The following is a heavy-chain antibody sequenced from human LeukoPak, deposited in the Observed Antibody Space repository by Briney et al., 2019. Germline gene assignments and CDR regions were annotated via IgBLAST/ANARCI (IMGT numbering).Heavy chain of an antibody. Sequence: PGGSLRLSCAASGFTFDDYAMHWVRQAPGKGLEWVSGISWNSGSIGYADSVKGRFTISRDNAKNSLYLQMNSLRAEDTAVYYCAREGDYVWGSYRQFDYWGQGTLVTVSS. D-gene: IGHD3-16*02. CDR3: AREGDYVWGSYRQFDY. CDR2: ISWNSGSI. J-gene: IGHJ4*02. V-gene: IGHV3-9*01. CDR1: GFTFDDYA.